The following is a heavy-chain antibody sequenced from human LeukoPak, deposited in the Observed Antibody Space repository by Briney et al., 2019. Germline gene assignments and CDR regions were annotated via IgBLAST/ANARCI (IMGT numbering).Heavy chain of an antibody. V-gene: IGHV3-53*01. D-gene: IGHD1-1*01. Sequence: PGGSLRLSCAASGFTVSNNYMSWVRQAPGKGLEWVSVIYSGGSTYYADSVKGRFTISRDNFKNTLYLQMNSLRAEDTAAYYCASQLDPYYYYYGMDVWAQGTTVTVSS. CDR3: ASQLDPYYYYYGMDV. CDR1: GFTVSNNY. J-gene: IGHJ6*02. CDR2: IYSGGST.